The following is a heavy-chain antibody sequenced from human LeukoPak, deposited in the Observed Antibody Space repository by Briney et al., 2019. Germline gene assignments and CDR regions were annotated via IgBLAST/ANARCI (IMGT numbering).Heavy chain of an antibody. CDR1: GFTFAGYA. CDR3: ARDFVLDSYGSINDAFDI. Sequence: PGGSLRLSCAASGFTFAGYAMTWVRQAPGKGLEWVSLISGSGGSTYYADVVKGRFTISRDNSKNALYLRMNSLRAEDTAVYYCARDFVLDSYGSINDAFDIRGQGTMVTVSS. CDR2: ISGSGGST. D-gene: IGHD5-18*01. J-gene: IGHJ3*02. V-gene: IGHV3-23*01.